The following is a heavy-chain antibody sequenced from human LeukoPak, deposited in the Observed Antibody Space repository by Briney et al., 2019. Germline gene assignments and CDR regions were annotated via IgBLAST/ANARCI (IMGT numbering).Heavy chain of an antibody. J-gene: IGHJ4*02. CDR1: GGSFSSSDYY. V-gene: IGHV4-39*01. CDR3: ARHEPYCSGGRCYSQFDY. CDR2: INYSGNT. Sequence: SETLSLTCTVSGGSFSSSDYYWVCIRQPPGKGLEWLGSINYSGNTYYTPSLKNRVTISVDTSKNQCSRKLSSVSAADTAVYYCARHEPYCSGGRCYSQFDYWGEGTLVTVSS. D-gene: IGHD2-15*01.